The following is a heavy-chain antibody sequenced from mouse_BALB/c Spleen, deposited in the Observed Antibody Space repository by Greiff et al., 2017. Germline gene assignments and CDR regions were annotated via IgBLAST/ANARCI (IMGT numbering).Heavy chain of an antibody. J-gene: IGHJ2*01. CDR3: SGYDGYFDY. D-gene: IGHD2-2*01. Sequence: EVQLQQSGAELVRSGASVKLSCTASGFNIKDYYMHWVKQRPEQGLEWIGWIDPENGDTEYAPKFQGKATMTADTSSNTAYLQLSSLTSEDTAVYYCSGYDGYFDYWGQGTTLTVSS. V-gene: IGHV14-4*02. CDR2: IDPENGDT. CDR1: GFNIKDYY.